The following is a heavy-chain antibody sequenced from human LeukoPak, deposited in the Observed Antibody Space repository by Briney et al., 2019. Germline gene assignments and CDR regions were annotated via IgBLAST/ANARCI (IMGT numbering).Heavy chain of an antibody. CDR2: IYPGDSDT. Sequence: GESLKISCKGSGYSFTGYWIGWVRQMPGKGLEWMGIIYPGDSDTRYSPSFQGQVTISADKSISTAYLQWSSLKASDTAMYYCARPASDSSGYYYVRGFDPWGQGTLVTVSS. J-gene: IGHJ5*02. CDR1: GYSFTGYW. V-gene: IGHV5-51*01. D-gene: IGHD3-22*01. CDR3: ARPASDSSGYYYVRGFDP.